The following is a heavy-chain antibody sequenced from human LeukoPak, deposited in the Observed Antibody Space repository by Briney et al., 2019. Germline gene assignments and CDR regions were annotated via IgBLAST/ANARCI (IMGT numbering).Heavy chain of an antibody. Sequence: SETLSLTYTVSGGSVNSGAYYWSSIRQFPGKGLEWIGQIFFTGRTDYNPSLKSRLAISIDTSRDQFSLELSSASAADTATYYCARDRASGMDYWGQGILVTVSS. J-gene: IGHJ4*02. CDR2: IFFTGRT. CDR3: ARDRASGMDY. D-gene: IGHD3-10*01. CDR1: GGSVNSGAYY. V-gene: IGHV4-31*03.